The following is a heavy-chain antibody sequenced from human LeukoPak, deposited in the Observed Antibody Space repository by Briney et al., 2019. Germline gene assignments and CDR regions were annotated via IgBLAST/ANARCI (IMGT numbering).Heavy chain of an antibody. J-gene: IGHJ6*03. CDR1: GFTFSSYA. D-gene: IGHD2-2*01. CDR3: ANTLEVVPAAIHRRDYYYMDV. V-gene: IGHV3-23*01. CDR2: ISGSGGST. Sequence: AGGSLRLSCAASGFTFSSYAMSWVRQAPGKGLEWVSAISGSGGSTYYADSVKGRFTISRDNSKNTLYLQMNSLRAEDTAVYYCANTLEVVPAAIHRRDYYYMDVWGKGTTVTVSS.